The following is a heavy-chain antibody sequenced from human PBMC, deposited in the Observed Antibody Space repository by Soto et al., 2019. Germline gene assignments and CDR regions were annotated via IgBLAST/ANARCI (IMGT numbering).Heavy chain of an antibody. CDR1: GGSFSGYY. CDR3: ATSPAAYYDFWSGYRGYNWFDP. V-gene: IGHV4-34*01. D-gene: IGHD3-3*01. J-gene: IGHJ5*02. Sequence: SETLPLTCAVYGGSFSGYYWSWIRQPPGKGLEWIGEINHSGSTNYNPSLKRRVTISVDTSKNQFSLKLSSVTAADTAVYYCATSPAAYYDFWSGYRGYNWFDPWGQGTLVTVSS. CDR2: INHSGST.